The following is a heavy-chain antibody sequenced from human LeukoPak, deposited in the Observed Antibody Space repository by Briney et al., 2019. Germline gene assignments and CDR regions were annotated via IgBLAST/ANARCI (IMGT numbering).Heavy chain of an antibody. CDR3: ARGGWSLDY. D-gene: IGHD2-15*01. Sequence: ASETLSLTCTVSGGSISNYYWSWIRQPPRKGLEWIGYIYYSGSTNYNPSLKSRLTISVDTSKNQFSLKLSSVTAADTAVYYCARGGWSLDYWGHGTLVTVSS. CDR2: IYYSGST. J-gene: IGHJ4*01. CDR1: GGSISNYY. V-gene: IGHV4-59*01.